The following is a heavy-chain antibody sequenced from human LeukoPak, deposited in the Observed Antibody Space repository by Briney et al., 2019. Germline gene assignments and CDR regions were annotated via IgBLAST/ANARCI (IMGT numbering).Heavy chain of an antibody. CDR1: GFNISRFW. CDR2: IKHDGSEK. D-gene: IGHD2/OR15-2a*01. J-gene: IGHJ3*02. V-gene: IGHV3-7*01. Sequence: GGSLRLSCAASGFNISRFWMTWVRQAPGKGLEWVANIKHDGSEKYYVDSVTGRFTISRDNAKDSLFLQMNDLRAEDTAIYYCASCIYSTPDAFDIWGQGTMVAVSS. CDR3: ASCIYSTPDAFDI.